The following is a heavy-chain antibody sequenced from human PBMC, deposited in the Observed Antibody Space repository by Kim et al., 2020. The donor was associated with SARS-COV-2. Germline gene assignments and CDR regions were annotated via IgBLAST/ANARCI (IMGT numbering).Heavy chain of an antibody. D-gene: IGHD1-20*01. Sequence: ASVKVSCKASGDTFSTYTIHWVRQAPGQRLEWMAWIDAGNGNTRYSQKFQGRLTMATDTSASTAYMELSSLTSEDTAVYYCARLIGAIPGDYDHWGQGTLVTVSS. CDR3: ARLIGAIPGDYDH. J-gene: IGHJ4*02. V-gene: IGHV1-3*01. CDR2: IDAGNGNT. CDR1: GDTFSTYT.